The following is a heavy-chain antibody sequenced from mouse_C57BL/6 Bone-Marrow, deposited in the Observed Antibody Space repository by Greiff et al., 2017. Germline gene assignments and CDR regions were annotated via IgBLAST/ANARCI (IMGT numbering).Heavy chain of an antibody. CDR1: GYTFTSYW. CDR2: IDPSDSYT. Sequence: QVQLQQPGAELVRPGTSVKLSCKASGYTFTSYWMHWVKQRPGQGLEWIGVIDPSDSYTNYNQKFKGKATLTVDTSSSTAYMQLSSLTSEDSAVYYCARVGVDYWGQGTTLTVSS. D-gene: IGHD3-3*01. V-gene: IGHV1-59*01. J-gene: IGHJ2*01. CDR3: ARVGVDY.